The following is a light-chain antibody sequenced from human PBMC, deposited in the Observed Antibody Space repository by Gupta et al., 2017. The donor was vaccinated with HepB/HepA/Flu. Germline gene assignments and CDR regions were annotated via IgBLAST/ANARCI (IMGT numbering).Light chain of an antibody. J-gene: IGKJ2*01. CDR1: HDIKTF. CDR2: GAS. Sequence: EIKMTQSPSSLPSSVGDRVTITCQATHDIKTFLNWFQQKSGKAPRLLIYGASNLESGVPPRFSGSGSGTQFSLTITNLQPEDVASYVCQQYDHLPYTFGQGT. V-gene: IGKV1-33*01. CDR3: QQYDHLPYT.